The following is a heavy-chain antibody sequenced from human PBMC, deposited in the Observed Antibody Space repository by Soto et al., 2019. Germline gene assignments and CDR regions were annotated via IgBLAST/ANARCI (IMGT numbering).Heavy chain of an antibody. Sequence: QGQLVQSGAEVKKPGASVKVSCKASSYSFSSHGIGWVRQAPGQGLEWVGWISGYNGHTNYIQRLQGRVTMTTDPSTSTAYMELRGLRSDYTGVYYCARDARGVAASSPSICFHGLDVWGQGTTVTVSS. V-gene: IGHV1-18*01. CDR3: ARDARGVAASSPSICFHGLDV. CDR1: SYSFSSHG. J-gene: IGHJ6*02. D-gene: IGHD2-15*01. CDR2: ISGYNGHT.